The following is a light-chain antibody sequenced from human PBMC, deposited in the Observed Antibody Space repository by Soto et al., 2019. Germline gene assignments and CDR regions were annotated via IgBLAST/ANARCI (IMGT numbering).Light chain of an antibody. V-gene: IGLV2-8*01. J-gene: IGLJ1*01. CDR2: EVS. Sequence: QSVLTQPPSASGSPGQSDTISCTGTSSDVGANNDYVSWYQQHPGKVPKLMIYEVSKRPPGVPDRFSGCKSGDTASLTVSGLQADDEADYYCSSYAGSDNFVFGTGTKVTVL. CDR3: SSYAGSDNFV. CDR1: SSDVGANNDY.